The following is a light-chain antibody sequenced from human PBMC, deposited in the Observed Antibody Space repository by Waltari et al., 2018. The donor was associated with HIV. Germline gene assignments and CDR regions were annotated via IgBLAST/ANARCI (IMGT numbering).Light chain of an antibody. CDR2: SNN. Sequence: QSVLTQSTSASGTPGQRVIISCSGSSSTLGRNSVNWYQQLPGTAPKLLIYSNNERPSGVPDRFSGSKSGTSASLAISGLQSEDEADYHCAAWDDSLNGPVFGGGTKLTVL. V-gene: IGLV1-44*01. J-gene: IGLJ2*01. CDR3: AAWDDSLNGPV. CDR1: SSTLGRNS.